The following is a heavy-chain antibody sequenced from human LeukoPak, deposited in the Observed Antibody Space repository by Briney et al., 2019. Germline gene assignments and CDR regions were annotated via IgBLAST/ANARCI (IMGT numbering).Heavy chain of an antibody. J-gene: IGHJ3*02. CDR2: INHSGST. CDR1: GGSISSYY. CDR3: ARWGFSAARFDAFDI. V-gene: IGHV4-34*01. Sequence: SETLSLTCTVSGGSISSYYWSWIRQPPGKGLEWIGEINHSGSTNYNPSLKSRVTISVDTSKNQFSLKLSSVTAADTAVYYCARWGFSAARFDAFDIWGQGTMVTVSS. D-gene: IGHD3-10*01.